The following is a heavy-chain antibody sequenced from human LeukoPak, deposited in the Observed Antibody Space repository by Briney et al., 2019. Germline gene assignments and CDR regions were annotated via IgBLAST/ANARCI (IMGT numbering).Heavy chain of an antibody. J-gene: IGHJ5*02. D-gene: IGHD6-13*01. CDR1: GGSLTYASHY. CDR2: VHYSGDT. CDR3: ARSLAAAGPTHNWFDP. V-gene: IGHV4-39*01. Sequence: SETLSLTCSVSGGSLTYASHYWGWIRQPPGKGLEWIGSVHYSGDTYYKPSLRSRVTISVDTSKNQFSLKLTSVTAADTAVYYCARSLAAAGPTHNWFDPWGQGTLVTVPS.